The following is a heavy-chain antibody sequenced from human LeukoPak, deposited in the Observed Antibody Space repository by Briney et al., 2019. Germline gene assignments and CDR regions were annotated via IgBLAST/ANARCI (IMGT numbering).Heavy chain of an antibody. V-gene: IGHV3-30-3*01. D-gene: IGHD6-19*01. CDR1: GFTFSSYT. Sequence: PGGSLRLSCAASGFTFSSYTMHWVRQAPGKGLEWVAVISYDGSNKYYADSVKGRFTISRDNSKNTLFLQMNSLRPEDTAVYYCARHQWLGPFDYWGQGTLVTVSS. CDR2: ISYDGSNK. CDR3: ARHQWLGPFDY. J-gene: IGHJ4*02.